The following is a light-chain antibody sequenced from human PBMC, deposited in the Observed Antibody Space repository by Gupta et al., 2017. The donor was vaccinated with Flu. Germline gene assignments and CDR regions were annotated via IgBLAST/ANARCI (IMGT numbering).Light chain of an antibody. J-gene: IGKJ4*01. Sequence: EIVLTQSPDTLSLSPGERATLSCRASQSVANSLLAWYQQKPGQAPRLLIDGASIRASGIPDRFSGSGYGTDFTLTISRLEPEDFAVYYCQQYGTSALAFGGGTKVEIK. CDR1: QSVANSL. CDR2: GAS. CDR3: QQYGTSALA. V-gene: IGKV3-20*01.